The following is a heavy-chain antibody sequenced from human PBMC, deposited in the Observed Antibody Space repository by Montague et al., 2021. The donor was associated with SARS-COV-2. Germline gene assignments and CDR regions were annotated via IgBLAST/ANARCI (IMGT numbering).Heavy chain of an antibody. Sequence: TLSLTCTVSGGSISSGSYYWIWIRQPAGKGLDWIVRIYTIGTTDYSFSLKSRVTISVYTSKNQFSLKLTSVTAADTAVYYCARAHSASCAHLDNWGQGSLVTVSS. CDR2: IYTIGTT. CDR1: GGSISSGSYY. J-gene: IGHJ4*02. CDR3: ARAHSASCAHLDN. D-gene: IGHD1-26*01. V-gene: IGHV4-61*02.